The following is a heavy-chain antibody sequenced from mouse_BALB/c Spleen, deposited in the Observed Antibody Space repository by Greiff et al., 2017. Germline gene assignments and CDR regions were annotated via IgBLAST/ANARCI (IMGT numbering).Heavy chain of an antibody. Sequence: VQLKESGAELVRPGALVKLSCKASGFNINDYYMHWAKQRPEQGLEWIGWIDPENGNTIYDPKFQGKASITADTSSNTAYLQLSSLTSEDTAVYYCARENYRYDGYWGQGTTLTVSS. CDR2: IDPENGNT. D-gene: IGHD2-14*01. V-gene: IGHV14-1*02. CDR3: ARENYRYDGY. CDR1: GFNINDYY. J-gene: IGHJ2*01.